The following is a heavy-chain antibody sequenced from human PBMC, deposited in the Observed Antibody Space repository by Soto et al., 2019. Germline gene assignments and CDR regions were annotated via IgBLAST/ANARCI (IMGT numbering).Heavy chain of an antibody. CDR3: ARGGGSSFFDY. Sequence: TVRVSCKLSGDTFTRYYIHWVRQAPGQGLEWMGRINCNSGDRKYAQSFQGRVTVTRDTSINTAYMDLSRLRSDDTAVYYCARGGGSSFFDYWGQGILVTVSS. CDR1: GDTFTRYY. J-gene: IGHJ4*02. D-gene: IGHD2-2*01. V-gene: IGHV1-2*06. CDR2: INCNSGDR.